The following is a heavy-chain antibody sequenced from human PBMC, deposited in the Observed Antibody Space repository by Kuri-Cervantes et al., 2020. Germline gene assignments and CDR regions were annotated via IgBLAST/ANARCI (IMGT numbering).Heavy chain of an antibody. CDR2: ITQGGSEK. J-gene: IGHJ4*02. CDR3: ARDRAAAGTRRYFDY. V-gene: IGHV3-7*01. Sequence: GGPLRPSCAAPGFTLRSYGMHWVRQAPGKGLEWVANITQGGSEKNYEDSVQGRFTISRDNGKNSLYLQMNSLRPEDTAVYYCARDRAAAGTRRYFDYWVQGTLVTVSS. CDR1: GFTLRSYG. D-gene: IGHD6-13*01.